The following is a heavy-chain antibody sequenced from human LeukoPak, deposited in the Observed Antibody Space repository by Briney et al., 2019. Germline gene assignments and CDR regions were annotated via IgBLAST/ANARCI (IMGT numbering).Heavy chain of an antibody. CDR2: INPNSGGT. Sequence: ASVKVSCKASGYTFTGYYMHWVRQAPGQGLEWMGWINPNSGGTNYAQKFQGRVTMTRDTSISTASMELSRLRSDDTAVYYCARDKYSCGLRDKLSDAFDIWGQGTMVTVSS. J-gene: IGHJ3*02. CDR3: ARDKYSCGLRDKLSDAFDI. V-gene: IGHV1-2*02. D-gene: IGHD5-18*01. CDR1: GYTFTGYY.